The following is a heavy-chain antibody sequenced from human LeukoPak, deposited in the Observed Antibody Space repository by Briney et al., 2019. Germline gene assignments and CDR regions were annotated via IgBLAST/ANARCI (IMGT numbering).Heavy chain of an antibody. J-gene: IGHJ6*03. Sequence: SETLSLTCTVSGGSISSYYWSWIRQPAGKGLEWIGRIYTSGSTNYNPSLKSRVTISVDTSKNQFSPKLSSVTAADTAVYYCARGYYYYYYMDVWGKGTTVTISS. CDR2: IYTSGST. CDR1: GGSISSYY. CDR3: ARGYYYYYYMDV. V-gene: IGHV4-4*07.